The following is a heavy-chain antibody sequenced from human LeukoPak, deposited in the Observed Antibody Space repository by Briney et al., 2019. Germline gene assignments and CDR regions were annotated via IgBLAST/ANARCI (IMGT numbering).Heavy chain of an antibody. V-gene: IGHV1-46*01. CDR1: GYTFTSYY. J-gene: IGHJ4*02. CDR3: ARDPPYYYDSSGPHYNFDY. Sequence: ASVTVSCKASGYTFTSYYMHWVRQAPGQGLEWMGIINPSGGSTSYAQKFQGRVTMTRDTSTSTVYMELSSLRSEDTAVYYCARDPPYYYDSSGPHYNFDYWGQGTLVTVSS. CDR2: INPSGGST. D-gene: IGHD3-22*01.